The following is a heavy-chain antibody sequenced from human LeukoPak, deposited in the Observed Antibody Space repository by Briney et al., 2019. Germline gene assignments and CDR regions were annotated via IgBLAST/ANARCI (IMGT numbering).Heavy chain of an antibody. J-gene: IGHJ4*02. CDR1: GFTFSNYE. D-gene: IGHD2-21*02. CDR3: AREGVTAPGDY. V-gene: IGHV3-48*03. Sequence: PGGSLRLSCAASGFTFSNYEMNWVRQAPGKGLEWVSHIRSSGSTIYYADSVKGRFTISRDNAKNSLYLQMNSLRVEDTAVYYCAREGVTAPGDYWGQGTLVTVSS. CDR2: IRSSGSTI.